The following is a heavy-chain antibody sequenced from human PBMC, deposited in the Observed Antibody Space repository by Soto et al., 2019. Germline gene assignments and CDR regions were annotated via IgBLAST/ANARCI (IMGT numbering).Heavy chain of an antibody. CDR2: ISYDGSNK. J-gene: IGHJ4*02. Sequence: PGGSLRLSCAASGFTFSSYAMHWVRQAPGKGLEWVAVISYDGSNKYYADSVKGRFTISRDNSKNTLYLQMNSLRAEDTAVYYWASLQINYGILTVYYPYYFNTGGRETLVTVSS. CDR3: ASLQINYGILTVYYPYYFNT. CDR1: GFTFSSYA. D-gene: IGHD3-9*01. V-gene: IGHV3-30-3*01.